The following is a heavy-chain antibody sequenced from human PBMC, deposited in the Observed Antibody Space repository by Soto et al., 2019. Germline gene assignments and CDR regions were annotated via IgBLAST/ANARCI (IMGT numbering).Heavy chain of an antibody. D-gene: IGHD1-26*01. J-gene: IGHJ4*02. CDR1: GYTFTTYT. V-gene: IGHV1-3*01. Sequence: ASVKVSCKASGYTFTTYTMHWLRQAPGQRLEWTGWMNAGNGDTKYSQKFQGRVTITRDTSANIAYMELSSLTSEDTAVYYCARDYSGSNDCWGQGTLVTVSS. CDR2: MNAGNGDT. CDR3: ARDYSGSNDC.